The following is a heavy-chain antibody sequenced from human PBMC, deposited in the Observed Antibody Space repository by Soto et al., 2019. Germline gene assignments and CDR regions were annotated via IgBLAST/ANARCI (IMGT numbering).Heavy chain of an antibody. D-gene: IGHD3-22*01. J-gene: IGHJ5*02. V-gene: IGHV1-3*01. CDR3: ARDPQGGNYYDSSGYYGWFDP. Sequence: ASVKVSCKASGYTFTSYAMHWVRQAPGQRLEWMGWINAGNGNTKYSQKFQGRVTITRDTSASTAYMELSSLRSEDTAVYYCARDPQGGNYYDSSGYYGWFDPWGQGTLVTVSS. CDR2: INAGNGNT. CDR1: GYTFTSYA.